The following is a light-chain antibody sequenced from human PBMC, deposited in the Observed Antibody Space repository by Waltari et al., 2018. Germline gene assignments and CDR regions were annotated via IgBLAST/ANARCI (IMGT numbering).Light chain of an antibody. CDR3: QQYGSSPQM. V-gene: IGKV3-20*01. CDR2: GAS. Sequence: EIVLTQSPGTLSLSPGARGTISCRASQSFRSRYLAWYQQKPGQAPRLLIYGASSRATGIPDRFSGSGSGTDFTLTISRLEPEDFADYYCQQYGSSPQMFGQGTKVEIK. CDR1: QSFRSRY. J-gene: IGKJ1*01.